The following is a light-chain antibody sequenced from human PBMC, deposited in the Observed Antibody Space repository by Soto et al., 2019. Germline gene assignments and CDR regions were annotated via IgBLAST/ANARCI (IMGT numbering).Light chain of an antibody. CDR3: HQSYTTPRT. CDR1: QSISTF. CDR2: AAS. Sequence: DIQMTQSPSSLSASVGDRVSVTCRASQSISTFLNWYQQRPGEAPKLLIYAASSLQSGVPSRFSGGGSVADFTLTIGSLQPEDFATYYCHQSYTTPRTFGQGTKVEVK. V-gene: IGKV1-39*01. J-gene: IGKJ1*01.